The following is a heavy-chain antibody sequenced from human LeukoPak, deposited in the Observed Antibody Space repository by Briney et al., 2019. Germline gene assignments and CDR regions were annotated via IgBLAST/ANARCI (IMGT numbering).Heavy chain of an antibody. CDR1: GFTFSSYW. CDR3: ARDATVYYDFWSGYTTN. J-gene: IGHJ4*02. V-gene: IGHV3-7*01. Sequence: PGGSLRLSCAASGFTFSSYWMSWVRQAPGKGLGGVANIKQDGSEKYYVDSVKGRFTISRDNAKNSLYLQMNSLRAEDTAVYYCARDATVYYDFWSGYTTNWGQGTLVTVSS. D-gene: IGHD3-3*01. CDR2: IKQDGSEK.